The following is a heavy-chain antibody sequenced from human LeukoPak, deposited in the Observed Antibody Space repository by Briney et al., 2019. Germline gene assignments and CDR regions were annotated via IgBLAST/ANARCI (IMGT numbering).Heavy chain of an antibody. V-gene: IGHV4-39*01. CDR2: IYYRGSN. J-gene: IGHJ4*02. Sequence: PSETLSLTCTVSGGSISSSSYYWGWIRQPPGKGLEWIGSIYYRGSNYYNPSLKSRLTISLDTSKNQFSLKPSSVTAADTAVYYCARQGDIVVVPAAYFDYWGQGTLVTVSS. D-gene: IGHD2-2*01. CDR1: GGSISSSSYY. CDR3: ARQGDIVVVPAAYFDY.